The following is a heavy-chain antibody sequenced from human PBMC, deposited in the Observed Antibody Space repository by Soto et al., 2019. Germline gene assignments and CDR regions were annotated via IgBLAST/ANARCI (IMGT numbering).Heavy chain of an antibody. CDR2: ISDSSGAI. V-gene: IGHV3-48*02. D-gene: IGHD2-15*01. CDR1: GITFSGYN. CDR3: ATDKGYCTSGSCSYYFGMDV. Sequence: GGSLRLSCAASGITFSGYNMNWVRQAPGKGLEWVSYISDSSGAIYYADSVKGRFTIPRDNAKNSLYLQMSSLRDEDTAVYYCATDKGYCTSGSCSYYFGMDVWGQGTTVTVSS. J-gene: IGHJ6*02.